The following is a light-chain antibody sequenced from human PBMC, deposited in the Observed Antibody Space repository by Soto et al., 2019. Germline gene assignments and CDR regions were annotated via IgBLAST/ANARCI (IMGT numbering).Light chain of an antibody. CDR3: CSYAGGSYV. CDR2: DVS. Sequence: QSALTQPRSVSVSPGQAVSISSTGTSSDVGGYNYVSWYQQHPGKAPKLMIYDVSKRPSGVPDRFSGSKSGNTASLTISGLQAEDEADYYCCSYAGGSYVFGTGTKVTVL. J-gene: IGLJ1*01. V-gene: IGLV2-11*01. CDR1: SSDVGGYNY.